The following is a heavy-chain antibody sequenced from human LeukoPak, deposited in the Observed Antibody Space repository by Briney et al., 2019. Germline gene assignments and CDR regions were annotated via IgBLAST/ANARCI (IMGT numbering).Heavy chain of an antibody. J-gene: IGHJ6*03. Sequence: ETLSLTCAVYGGSFSGYYWSWIRQPPAKGLEWIGEINHRGRTNYNPSLKRRVTISLDTSKNQFSLKLSSVTAADTAVYYCASHRADSSSSKQAYYYMDVWGKGTTVTVSS. CDR1: GGSFSGYY. CDR3: ASHRADSSSSKQAYYYMDV. V-gene: IGHV4-34*01. CDR2: INHRGRT. D-gene: IGHD6-6*01.